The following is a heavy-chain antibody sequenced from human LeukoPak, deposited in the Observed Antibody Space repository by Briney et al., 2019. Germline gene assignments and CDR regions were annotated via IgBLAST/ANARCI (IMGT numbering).Heavy chain of an antibody. D-gene: IGHD6-13*01. J-gene: IGHJ4*02. CDR3: ARHAGGIAAAGTRPFDY. Sequence: SETLSLTCTVSGASFSSSTYYWDWIRQPPGKGLEWIGSIYYSGSTYYNPSLKSRVTMSVDTSKNQFSLKLSSVTAANTAVYYCARHAGGIAAAGTRPFDYWGQGTLVTVSS. CDR1: GASFSSSTYY. CDR2: IYYSGST. V-gene: IGHV4-39*01.